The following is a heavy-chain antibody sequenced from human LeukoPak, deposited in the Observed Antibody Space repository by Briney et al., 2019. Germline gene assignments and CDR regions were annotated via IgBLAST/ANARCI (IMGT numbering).Heavy chain of an antibody. CDR1: GFIFSTYA. Sequence: PGGSLRLSCAASGFIFSTYAMSWVRQAPGKGLEWVSSISSSSSYIYYADSVKGRFTISRDNAKNSLYLQMNSLRAEDTAVYYCARDFRAVGSIWGQGTMVTVSS. CDR3: ARDFRAVGSI. D-gene: IGHD3-10*01. V-gene: IGHV3-21*01. J-gene: IGHJ3*02. CDR2: ISSSSSYI.